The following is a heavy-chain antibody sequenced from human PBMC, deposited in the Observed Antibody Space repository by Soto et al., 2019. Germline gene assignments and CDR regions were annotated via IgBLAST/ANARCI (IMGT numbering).Heavy chain of an antibody. D-gene: IGHD6-6*01. V-gene: IGHV1-18*01. CDR2: ISAYNGNT. CDR3: AGSSSPYYYYGMDV. Sequence: ASVKVSCKASGYTFTSYGISWVRQAPGQGLEWMGWISAYNGNTNYAQKLQGRVTMTTDTSTSTAYMELRSLRSDDTAVYYCAGSSSPYYYYGMDVWGQRTTVTVSS. J-gene: IGHJ6*02. CDR1: GYTFTSYG.